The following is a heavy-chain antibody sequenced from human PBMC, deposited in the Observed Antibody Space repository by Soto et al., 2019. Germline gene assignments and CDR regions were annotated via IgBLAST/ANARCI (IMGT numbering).Heavy chain of an antibody. V-gene: IGHV4-39*01. D-gene: IGHD3-3*01. CDR3: ARQRFLEWLSTINWFDP. J-gene: IGHJ5*02. CDR1: GGSISSSSYY. Sequence: SETLSLTCTVSGGSISSSSYYWGWIRQPPGKGLEWIGSIYYSGSTYYNPSLKSRVTISVDTSKNQFSLKLSSVTAADTAVYYCARQRFLEWLSTINWFDPWGQGTLVTVS. CDR2: IYYSGST.